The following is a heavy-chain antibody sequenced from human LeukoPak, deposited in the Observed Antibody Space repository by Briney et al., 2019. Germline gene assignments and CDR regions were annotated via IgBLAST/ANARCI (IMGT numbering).Heavy chain of an antibody. CDR1: GYTFTSYA. V-gene: IGHV7-4-1*02. D-gene: IGHD1-26*01. CDR3: ARLVGATGGNWFDP. Sequence: ASVKVSCKASGYTFTSYAMNWVRQAPGQGLEWMGWINTNTGNPTYARGFTGRFVFSLDTSVSTAYLQISSLKAEDTAVYYCARLVGATGGNWFDPWGQGTLVTVSS. J-gene: IGHJ5*02. CDR2: INTNTGNP.